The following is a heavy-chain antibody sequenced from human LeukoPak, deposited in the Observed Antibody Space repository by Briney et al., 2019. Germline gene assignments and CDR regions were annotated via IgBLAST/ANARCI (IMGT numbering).Heavy chain of an antibody. J-gene: IGHJ5*02. V-gene: IGHV3-21*01. D-gene: IGHD5-18*01. CDR2: ISSSSSYI. CDR3: ARARYSYGSNWFDP. CDR1: GFTFSSYS. Sequence: PGGSLRLSCAASGFTFSSYSMNWVRQAPGKGPEWVSSISSSSSYIYYADSVKGRFTISRDNAKNSLYLQMNSLRAEDTAVYYCARARYSYGSNWFDPWGQGTLVTVSS.